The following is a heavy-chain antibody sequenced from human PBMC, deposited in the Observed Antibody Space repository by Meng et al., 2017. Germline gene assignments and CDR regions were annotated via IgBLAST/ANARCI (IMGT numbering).Heavy chain of an antibody. J-gene: IGHJ6*02. CDR2: IIPIFGTA. V-gene: IGHV1-69*05. CDR1: GYSSTSYW. Sequence: GGSLRLSCKGSGYSSTSYWIGWVRQMPGKGLEWMGGIIPIFGTANYAQKFQGRVTITTDESTSTAYMELSSLRSEDTAAYYCARTPEYSSSSFIHYYYYYGMDVWGQGTTVTVSS. CDR3: ARTPEYSSSSFIHYYYYYGMDV. D-gene: IGHD6-6*01.